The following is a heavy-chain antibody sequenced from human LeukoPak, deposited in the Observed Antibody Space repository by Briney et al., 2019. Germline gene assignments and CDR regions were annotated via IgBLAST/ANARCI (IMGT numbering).Heavy chain of an antibody. CDR3: AKDRDGSGWYLEASFDY. V-gene: IGHV3-23*01. CDR1: GFTFSSYA. CDR2: ISGSGGST. J-gene: IGHJ4*02. D-gene: IGHD6-19*01. Sequence: GGSLRLSCAASGFTFSSYAMSWVRQAPGKGLEWVSAISGSGGSTYYADSVKGRFTISRDNSKNTLYLQMNSLRAEDTAVYYCAKDRDGSGWYLEASFDYWGQGTLVTVSS.